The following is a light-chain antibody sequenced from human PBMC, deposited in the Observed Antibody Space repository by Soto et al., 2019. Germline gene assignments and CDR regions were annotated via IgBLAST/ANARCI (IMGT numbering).Light chain of an antibody. CDR2: DVS. J-gene: IGLJ2*01. CDR1: SSDIGAYNH. V-gene: IGLV2-14*03. CDR3: SSHASRSTLI. Sequence: QSVLTQPASVSGSPGQSTTISCTGTSSDIGAYNHISWYQQHPGKAPKLMIYDVSTRPSGVSNRFSGSKSGNTASLTISGLQAEDEADYYCSSHASRSTLIFGGGTKVNVL.